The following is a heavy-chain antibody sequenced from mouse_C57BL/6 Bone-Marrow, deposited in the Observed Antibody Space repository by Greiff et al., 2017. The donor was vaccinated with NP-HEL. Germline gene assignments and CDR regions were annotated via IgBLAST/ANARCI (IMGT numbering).Heavy chain of an antibody. D-gene: IGHD1-2*01. J-gene: IGHJ2*01. V-gene: IGHV5-4*01. CDR1: GFTFSSYA. Sequence: EVQLVESGGGLVKPGGSLKLSCAASGFTFSSYAMSWVRQTPETRLEWVATISDGGSYTYYPDNVKGRFTISRDNAKNNLYLQMSHLKSEDTAMYYCARDPLGSFDYWGQGTTLTVSS. CDR3: ARDPLGSFDY. CDR2: ISDGGSYT.